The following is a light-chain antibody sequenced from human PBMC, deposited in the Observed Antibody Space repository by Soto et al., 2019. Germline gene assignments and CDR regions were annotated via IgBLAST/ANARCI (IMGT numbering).Light chain of an antibody. V-gene: IGLV2-18*02. CDR2: DVS. CDR3: SSYTTSSTYV. Sequence: QSALTQPPSVSGSPGQSAAISCTGTSSDVGSSNGVSWYQQPPGTAPKLMIYDVSNRPSGVPDRFSGSKSGNTASLTISGLQAEDEADYYCSSYTTSSTYVFGTGTKVTVL. CDR1: SSDVGSSNG. J-gene: IGLJ1*01.